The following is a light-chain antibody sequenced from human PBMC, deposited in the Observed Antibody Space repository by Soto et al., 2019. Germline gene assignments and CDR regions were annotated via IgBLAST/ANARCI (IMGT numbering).Light chain of an antibody. V-gene: IGLV2-8*01. Sequence: QSALTQPPSASGSPGQSVTISCTGTSSDVGGYKFVSWYQQHPGKAPKLILYEVSMRPSGVSDRFSGCKSGNTASLTVSGLQAEDEADYYCSSHAGNHNVIFGGGTKLTVL. CDR1: SSDVGGYKF. CDR3: SSHAGNHNVI. J-gene: IGLJ2*01. CDR2: EVS.